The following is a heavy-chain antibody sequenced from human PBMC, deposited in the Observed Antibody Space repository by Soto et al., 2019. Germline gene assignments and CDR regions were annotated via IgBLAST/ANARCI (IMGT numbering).Heavy chain of an antibody. D-gene: IGHD3-22*01. J-gene: IGHJ2*01. CDR2: IYSSGST. CDR3: ASSSGYSYWYFDL. Sequence: QVQLQESGPGLVKPSQTLSLTCTVSGGSISSSGYYWTWIRQHPGKGLEWIGYIYSSGSTDYNPSLKSRVTISVDKSKNQCSLKLTSVTAADTAMYHCASSSGYSYWYFDLWGRGTLVTVSS. CDR1: GGSISSSGYY. V-gene: IGHV4-31*03.